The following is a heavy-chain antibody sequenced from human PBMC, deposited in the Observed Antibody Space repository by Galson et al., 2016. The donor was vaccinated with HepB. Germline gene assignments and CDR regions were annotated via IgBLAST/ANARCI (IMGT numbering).Heavy chain of an antibody. V-gene: IGHV4-39*01. CDR3: ARQQWLFSYYFDC. J-gene: IGHJ4*02. CDR1: GDSIGSSTYY. D-gene: IGHD3-22*01. Sequence: SETLSLTCSVSGDSIGSSTYYWGWIRQPPGKGLEWIASIYHSGSTYYNPSLKSRVTISVDTSKNQFSLKLSSVTAADTAVYYCARQQWLFSYYFDCWGQGTLVTVSS. CDR2: IYHSGST.